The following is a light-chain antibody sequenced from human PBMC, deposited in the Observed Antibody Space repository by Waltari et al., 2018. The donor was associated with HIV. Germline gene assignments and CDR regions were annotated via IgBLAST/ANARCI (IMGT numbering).Light chain of an antibody. CDR1: SSDVGGYNY. V-gene: IGLV2-14*01. CDR3: SSYTSSSTFYVV. J-gene: IGLJ2*01. Sequence: QSALTQPASVSGSPGPSITISCTGTSSDVGGYNYVSWYQQHPGKAPKLMIYDVSNRPPGVSNRFSGSKSGNTASLTISGLQAEDEADYYCSSYTSSSTFYVVFGGGTKLTVL. CDR2: DVS.